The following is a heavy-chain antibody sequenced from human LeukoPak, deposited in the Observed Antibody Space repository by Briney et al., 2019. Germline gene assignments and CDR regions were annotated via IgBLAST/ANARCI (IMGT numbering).Heavy chain of an antibody. CDR1: GGSFSGYY. CDR3: AVSSYYYYYGMDV. J-gene: IGHJ6*02. Sequence: SETLSLTCAVYGGSFSGYYWSWIRQPPGKGLEWIGEINHSGSTNYNPSLKSRVTISVDTSKNQFSLKLISVTAADTAVYYCAVSSYYYYYGMDVWGQGTTVTVSS. V-gene: IGHV4-34*01. CDR2: INHSGST.